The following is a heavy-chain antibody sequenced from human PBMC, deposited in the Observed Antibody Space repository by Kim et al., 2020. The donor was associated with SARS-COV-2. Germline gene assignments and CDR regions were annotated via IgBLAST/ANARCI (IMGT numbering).Heavy chain of an antibody. V-gene: IGHV3-9*01. CDR3: AKDVSAGYGMDV. D-gene: IGHD2-15*01. Sequence: GYADSGKGRFTISRDNAKNSLYLKMNSLRAEDTALYYCAKDVSAGYGMDVWGQGTTVTVSS. J-gene: IGHJ6*02.